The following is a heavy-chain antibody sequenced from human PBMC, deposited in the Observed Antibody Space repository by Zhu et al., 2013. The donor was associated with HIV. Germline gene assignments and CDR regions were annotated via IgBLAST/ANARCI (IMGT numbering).Heavy chain of an antibody. CDR2: ISAHTGNT. V-gene: IGHV1-8*03. CDR3: ARGHYYGSGSYYNGDAFDI. CDR1: GYTFTSYG. J-gene: IGHJ3*02. Sequence: QVQLVQSGGEMKRPGASVKVSCKASGYTFTSYGISWVRQAPGQGLEWMGWISAHTGNTGYAQKFQGRVTITRNTSISTAYMELSSLRSEDTAVYYCARGHYYGSGSYYNGDAFDIWGQGTMVTVSS. D-gene: IGHD3-10*01.